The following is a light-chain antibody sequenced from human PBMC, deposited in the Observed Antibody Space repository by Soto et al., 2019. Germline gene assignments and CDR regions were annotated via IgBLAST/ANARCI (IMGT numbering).Light chain of an antibody. CDR2: AAS. V-gene: IGKV1-8*01. CDR1: QVLSSD. Sequence: AIRMTQSPSSLSASTGDRVTITCRVSQVLSSDLAWYQQKPGKAPKLLIYAASTLQSGVPSRFSGSGSGTDFTLTISCLQSEDFATYYCQQYYSYPLTFGQGTKGEI. CDR3: QQYYSYPLT. J-gene: IGKJ1*01.